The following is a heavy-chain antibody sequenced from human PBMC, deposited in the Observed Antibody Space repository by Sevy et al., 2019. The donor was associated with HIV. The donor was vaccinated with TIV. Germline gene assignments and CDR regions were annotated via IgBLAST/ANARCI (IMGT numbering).Heavy chain of an antibody. D-gene: IGHD6-13*01. CDR3: ASLAAAAAAFDI. Sequence: GGSLRLSCAASGFAFSSYAMHWVRQAPGKGLEWVAVISYDGSNKYYADSVKGRFTISRDNSKNTLYLQMNSLRAEDTAVYYCASLAAAAAAFDIWGQGTMVTVSS. CDR2: ISYDGSNK. J-gene: IGHJ3*02. V-gene: IGHV3-30-3*01. CDR1: GFAFSSYA.